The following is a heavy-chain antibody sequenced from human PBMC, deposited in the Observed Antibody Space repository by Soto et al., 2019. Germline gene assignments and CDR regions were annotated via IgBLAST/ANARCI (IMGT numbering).Heavy chain of an antibody. V-gene: IGHV4-39*01. CDR1: GVSITSTTHY. CDR3: ARLSYCFTDVCIFDS. Sequence: QLHLQESGPRLLKPSETLSLTCTVSGVSITSTTHYWAWIRQPPGKRLEWIGSVYYTGTTYSAASLTSRLTMSVDTSKNQFSLNVNSVTAADTALYYFARLSYCFTDVCIFDSWGQGILVTVSS. D-gene: IGHD2-15*01. CDR2: VYYTGTT. J-gene: IGHJ4*02.